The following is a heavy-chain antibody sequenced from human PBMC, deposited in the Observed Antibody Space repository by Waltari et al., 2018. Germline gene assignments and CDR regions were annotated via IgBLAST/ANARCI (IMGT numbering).Heavy chain of an antibody. CDR3: ARAGSDYDSSGYYYLNGMDV. CDR2: IYYSGST. V-gene: IGHV4-59*01. Sequence: QVQLQESGPGLVKPSETLSLTCTVSGGSISSYYWSWIRQPPGKGLEWIGYIYYSGSTNSNPSLKSRVTIAVDTSKNQFSLKLSSVTAADTAVYYCARAGSDYDSSGYYYLNGMDVWGQGTTVTVSS. D-gene: IGHD3-22*01. J-gene: IGHJ6*02. CDR1: GGSISSYY.